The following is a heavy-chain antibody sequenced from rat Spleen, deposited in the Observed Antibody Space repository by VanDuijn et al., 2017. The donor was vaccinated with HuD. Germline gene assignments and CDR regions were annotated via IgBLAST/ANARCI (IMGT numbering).Heavy chain of an antibody. CDR2: TWTGGNT. Sequence: QVQLKESGPGLVQPSQTLSLTCTVSGFSLTNYHVSWIRQPPGKGLEWMGVTWTGGNTAYNSLLKSRLSISRDTSKSQVLLKMNSLQPEDTGTYYCARHLREASGVMDAWGQGASVTVSS. V-gene: IGHV2-43*01. CDR3: ARHLREASGVMDA. CDR1: GFSLTNYH. J-gene: IGHJ4*01. D-gene: IGHD4-3*01.